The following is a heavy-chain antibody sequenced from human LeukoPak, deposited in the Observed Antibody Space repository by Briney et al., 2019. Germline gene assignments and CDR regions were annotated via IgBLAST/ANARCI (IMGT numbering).Heavy chain of an antibody. Sequence: GGSLRLSCAASGFTFSNYWMHWVRQVPGKGLVWVSRINDDGSATFYADSVKGRFTISRDNAKNTLFLQINSLRAEDTAVYYCAREILAPGKTHDYWGQGTLVTVSS. J-gene: IGHJ4*02. CDR2: INDDGSAT. CDR3: AREILAPGKTHDY. V-gene: IGHV3-74*01. CDR1: GFTFSNYW.